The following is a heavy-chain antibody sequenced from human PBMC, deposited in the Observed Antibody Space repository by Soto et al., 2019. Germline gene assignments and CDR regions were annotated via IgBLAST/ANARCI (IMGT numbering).Heavy chain of an antibody. CDR2: VNHSGST. J-gene: IGHJ4*02. V-gene: IGHV4-34*01. CDR1: GGSFSGYY. Sequence: SETLSLTCAVYGGSFSGYYWSWIRQPPGKGLEWIGEVNHSGSTNYNPSLKSRVTISVDTSKNQFSLKLSSVTAADMAVYYCAGGYGRNFDYWGQGTLVTVSS. D-gene: IGHD3-10*01. CDR3: AGGYGRNFDY.